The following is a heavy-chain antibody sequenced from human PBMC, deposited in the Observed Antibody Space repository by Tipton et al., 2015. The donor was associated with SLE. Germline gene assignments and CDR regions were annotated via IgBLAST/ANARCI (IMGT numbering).Heavy chain of an antibody. V-gene: IGHV4-39*01. CDR1: GASISTSTYY. CDR2: IYYSGST. J-gene: IGHJ3*01. CDR3: ARVRSGSHDAFDL. Sequence: TLSLTCTVSGASISTSTYYWGWIRQPPGQGLEWIGSIYYSGSTYDNPSLKSRVTISVDTSKNRFSLKVTSVTAADTAVYYCARVRSGSHDAFDLWGQGTMVTVSS. D-gene: IGHD6-25*01.